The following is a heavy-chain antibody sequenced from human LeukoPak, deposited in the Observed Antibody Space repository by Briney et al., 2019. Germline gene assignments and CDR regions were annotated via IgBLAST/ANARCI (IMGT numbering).Heavy chain of an antibody. Sequence: GASVKVSCKASGYTFSSYGISWVRQAPGQGVEWMGWISAYNGNTNYAQKVQGRVTMTTDTSTSTAHMELRSLRSDDTAVYYCARTAPGTSLGGYYYYMDVWGKGTTVTVSS. CDR1: GYTFSSYG. CDR3: ARTAPGTSLGGYYYYMDV. CDR2: ISAYNGNT. D-gene: IGHD1/OR15-1a*01. V-gene: IGHV1-18*01. J-gene: IGHJ6*03.